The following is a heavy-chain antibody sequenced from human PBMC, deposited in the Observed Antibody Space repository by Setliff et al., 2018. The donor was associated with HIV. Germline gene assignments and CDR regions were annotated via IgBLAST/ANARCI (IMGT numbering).Heavy chain of an antibody. V-gene: IGHV4-4*07. Sequence: PSETLSLTCTVSGGSISSYYWNWIRQPAGKGLEWIGHIYISGSTNYNPSFNSRVTMSVDTSKNHFSLKLRSVTAADTAVYYCAQLGMVDDFDYWGQGTLVTVSS. CDR3: AQLGMVDDFDY. J-gene: IGHJ4*02. CDR2: IYISGST. CDR1: GGSISSYY. D-gene: IGHD1-1*01.